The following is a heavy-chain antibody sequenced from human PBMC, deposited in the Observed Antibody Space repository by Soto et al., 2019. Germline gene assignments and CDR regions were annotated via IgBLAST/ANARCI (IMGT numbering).Heavy chain of an antibody. Sequence: SETLSLTCTVSGGSISSGDYYWSWTRQPPGKGLEWIGYIYYSGSTYYNPSLKSRVTISVDTSKNQFSLKLSSVTAADTAVYYCARDREVDTAAQGRFDPWGQGTLVTVSS. D-gene: IGHD5-18*01. CDR3: ARDREVDTAAQGRFDP. CDR1: GGSISSGDYY. V-gene: IGHV4-30-4*01. CDR2: IYYSGST. J-gene: IGHJ5*02.